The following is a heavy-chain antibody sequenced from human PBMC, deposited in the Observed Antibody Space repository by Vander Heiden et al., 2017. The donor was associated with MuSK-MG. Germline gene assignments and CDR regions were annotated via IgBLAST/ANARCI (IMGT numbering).Heavy chain of an antibody. CDR2: ISGSDGST. CDR3: AKDPTRTITIFGH. D-gene: IGHD3-9*01. J-gene: IGHJ4*02. V-gene: IGHV3-23*01. Sequence: EVQLLQSGGGFIQPGGSLRLSCAASGFTVSSHAMSWVRQAPGKGLEWVSSISGSDGSTYYADSVKGRFTISRDTSKNTLYLQMNSLRAEDTAVYYCAKDPTRTITIFGHWGQGTLVTVSS. CDR1: GFTVSSHA.